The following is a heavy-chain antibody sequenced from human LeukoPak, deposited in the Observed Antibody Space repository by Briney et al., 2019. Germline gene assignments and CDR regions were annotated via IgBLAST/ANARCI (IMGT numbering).Heavy chain of an antibody. V-gene: IGHV3-7*01. D-gene: IGHD2-2*01. J-gene: IGHJ3*02. Sequence: GGSLRLSCAASGFTFSSYWMSWVRQAPGKGLEWVANIKQDGSEEYYVDSVKGRFTISRDNAENSLYLQMNSLRVEDTAVYYCARDLDIEVVAAASWYDAFDIWGQGTMVTVSS. CDR3: ARDLDIEVVAAASWYDAFDI. CDR1: GFTFSSYW. CDR2: IKQDGSEE.